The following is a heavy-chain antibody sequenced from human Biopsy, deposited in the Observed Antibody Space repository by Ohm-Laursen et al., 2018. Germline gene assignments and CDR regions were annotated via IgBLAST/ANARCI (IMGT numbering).Heavy chain of an antibody. J-gene: IGHJ3*01. CDR3: ARGPYGDNAGAFDV. Sequence: SQTLSLTWAVDGGSFSGYDWTWIRQPPGKGLEWVGEFSHTGTTIYNPSLKSRLTISVAKSKNHFSLRLTSVTAADTATYFCARGPYGDNAGAFDVWGQGTVVTVSS. V-gene: IGHV4-34*01. CDR1: GGSFSGYD. D-gene: IGHD4/OR15-4a*01. CDR2: FSHTGTT.